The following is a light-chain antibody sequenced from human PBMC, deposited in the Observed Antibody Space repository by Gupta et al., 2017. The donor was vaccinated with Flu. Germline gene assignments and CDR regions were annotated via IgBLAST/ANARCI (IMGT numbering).Light chain of an antibody. Sequence: ISSTGTRSGMGGDDHVCGYHRQPTKAPKIIIDSVGDRTSGVSHRFSGSKSGNTASLTLSGVQAEGEADYYCNSKTTSNIRAVFGGGTRLTVL. CDR1: RSGMGGDDH. CDR2: SVG. V-gene: IGLV2-14*01. J-gene: IGLJ3*02. CDR3: NSKTTSNIRAV.